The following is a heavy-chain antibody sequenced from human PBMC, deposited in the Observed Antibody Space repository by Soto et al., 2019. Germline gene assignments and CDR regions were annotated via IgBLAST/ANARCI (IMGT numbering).Heavy chain of an antibody. CDR2: VFYTGFT. CDR3: ATSQKGYNWNYFDH. V-gene: IGHV4-39*01. CDR1: GGSISGSYYY. Sequence: PSETLSLTCAVSGGSISGSYYYWGWLRQSPWKGPEWIGRVFYTGFTSYNPSLESRVSVSVDTSKNQFSLKVSGVSAADTAVYYCATSQKGYNWNYFDHWGQGTLVTVSS. D-gene: IGHD1-20*01. J-gene: IGHJ4*02.